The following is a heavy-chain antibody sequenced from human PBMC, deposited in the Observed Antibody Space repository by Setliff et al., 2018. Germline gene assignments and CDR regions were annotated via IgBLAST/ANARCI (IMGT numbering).Heavy chain of an antibody. D-gene: IGHD6-13*01. CDR3: ARCSTWDNHYPHFNY. Sequence: GGSLRLSCTVYGFSFNKYWMYWVRQAPGKGLEWVSTIYSGDRNTFYTDSVKGRFTIFRDGSKNTLFLHMTSLRAEDTAVYYCARCSTWDNHYPHFNYWGQGTLVTVSS. CDR2: IYSGDRNT. CDR1: GFSFNKYW. J-gene: IGHJ4*02. V-gene: IGHV3-23*03.